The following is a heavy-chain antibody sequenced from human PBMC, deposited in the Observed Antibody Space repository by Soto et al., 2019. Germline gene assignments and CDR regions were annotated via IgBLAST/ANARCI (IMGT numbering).Heavy chain of an antibody. Sequence: SETLSLTCTVSGGSISSDYWSWIRQPPGKGLEWIGYIYYSGSTNYNPSLKSRVTISVDTSKTQFSLKLSSVTAADTAVYYCARAEKMGIAAAGTGNAFDIWGQGTMVTVS. V-gene: IGHV4-59*01. J-gene: IGHJ3*02. D-gene: IGHD6-13*01. CDR3: ARAEKMGIAAAGTGNAFDI. CDR2: IYYSGST. CDR1: GGSISSDY.